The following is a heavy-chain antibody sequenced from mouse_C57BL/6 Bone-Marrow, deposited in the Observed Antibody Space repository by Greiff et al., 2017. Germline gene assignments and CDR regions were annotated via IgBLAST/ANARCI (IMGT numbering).Heavy chain of an antibody. V-gene: IGHV14-4*01. CDR2: IDPENGDP. D-gene: IGHD1-1*01. Sequence: VQLQQSGAELVRPGASVKLSCTASGFNIKDDYMHWVKQRPEQGLEWIGWIDPENGDPEYASKFQGKATITADTSSNTAYLQLSSLTSEDTAVYYCTTWNLLLRYLDYWGQGTTLTVSS. CDR3: TTWNLLLRYLDY. CDR1: GFNIKDDY. J-gene: IGHJ2*01.